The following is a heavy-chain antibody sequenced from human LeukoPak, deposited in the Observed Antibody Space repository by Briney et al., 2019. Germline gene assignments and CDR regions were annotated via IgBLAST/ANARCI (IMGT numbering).Heavy chain of an antibody. V-gene: IGHV3-30*02. CDR1: GFIFSSYG. CDR3: AKLRQTGYYFDY. CDR2: IRDDGGNR. D-gene: IGHD1-1*01. Sequence: GGSLRLSCAASGFIFSSYGMHWVRQAPGKGLEWVAFIRDDGGNRYYADSVKGRFTISRDNSKNTLYLQMNSLRVEDTAVYFCAKLRQTGYYFDYWGQGTLVTVSS. J-gene: IGHJ4*02.